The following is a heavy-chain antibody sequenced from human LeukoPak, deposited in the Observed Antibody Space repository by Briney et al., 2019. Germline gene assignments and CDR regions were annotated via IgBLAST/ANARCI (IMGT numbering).Heavy chain of an antibody. Sequence: SGFTFSRNGMHWVRQPPGKGLEWIGYIYYSGSTNYNPSLKSRVTISVDTSKNQFSLKLSSVTAADTAVYYCARGGWYPESFQHWGQGALVTVSS. CDR3: ARGGWYPESFQH. D-gene: IGHD6-19*01. CDR2: IYYSGST. J-gene: IGHJ1*01. V-gene: IGHV4-59*01. CDR1: GFTFSRNG.